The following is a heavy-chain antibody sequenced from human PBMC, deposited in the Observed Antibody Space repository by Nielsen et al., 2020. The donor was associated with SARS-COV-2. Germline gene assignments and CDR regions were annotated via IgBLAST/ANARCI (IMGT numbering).Heavy chain of an antibody. CDR3: ARTSFTPDAFDI. Sequence: LSLTCAASGFTFSSYSMNWVRQAPGKGLEWVSSISSSSSYIYYADSVKSRFTISRDNAKNSLYLQMNSLRAEDTAVYYCARTSFTPDAFDIWGQGTMVTVSS. D-gene: IGHD2-2*01. J-gene: IGHJ3*02. CDR2: ISSSSSYI. CDR1: GFTFSSYS. V-gene: IGHV3-21*01.